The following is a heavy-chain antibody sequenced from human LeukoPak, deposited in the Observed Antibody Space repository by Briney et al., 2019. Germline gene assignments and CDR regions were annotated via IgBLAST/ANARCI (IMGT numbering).Heavy chain of an antibody. Sequence: PGGSLGLSCAASGVTFSSHWMHWVRQAPGKGLVWVSDINEDGRSTTYADSVKGRFTISRDNAKNTLHLQMNSLRAEDTAVYYCARGRYYGMDVWGQGTTVTVSS. V-gene: IGHV3-74*01. J-gene: IGHJ6*02. CDR2: INEDGRST. CDR1: GVTFSSHW. CDR3: ARGRYYGMDV.